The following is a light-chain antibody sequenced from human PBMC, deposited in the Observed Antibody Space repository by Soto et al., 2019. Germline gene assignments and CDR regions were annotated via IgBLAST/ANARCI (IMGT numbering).Light chain of an antibody. J-gene: IGKJ2*01. V-gene: IGKV3-15*01. CDR2: AAS. CDR3: QQYNTWPYT. CDR1: QSVSSK. Sequence: EIVMTQSPATLSVSPGERATISCRASQSVSSKLAWYQQKPGQAPKLLIYAASTRATGIPARFSGSGSGTEFTLTISSLQSEDFAVYYCQQYNTWPYTFGQGTKVEIK.